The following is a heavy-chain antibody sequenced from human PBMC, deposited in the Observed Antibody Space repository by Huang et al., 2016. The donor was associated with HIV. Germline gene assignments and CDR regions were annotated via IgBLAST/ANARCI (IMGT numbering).Heavy chain of an antibody. D-gene: IGHD6-13*01. Sequence: QLQLQESGPGLVKPSENLSLTCTVSGGSISSSSYYWGWIRQPPGKGLEWIWSIYHSGTTYYNPSLKSRVTISVDTARTQFSLKLSSVTAAETAVYYCAAHGRIVGIPAAPLRFDPWGQGTLVTVSS. CDR3: AAHGRIVGIPAAPLRFDP. J-gene: IGHJ5*02. CDR1: GGSISSSSYY. CDR2: IYHSGTT. V-gene: IGHV4-39*01.